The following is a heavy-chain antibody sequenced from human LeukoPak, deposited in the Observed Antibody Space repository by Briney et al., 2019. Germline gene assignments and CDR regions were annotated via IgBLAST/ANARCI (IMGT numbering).Heavy chain of an antibody. V-gene: IGHV3-53*01. CDR1: GFXVSSTY. Sequence: GGSLRLSCAASGFXVSSTYMSWVRQAPGKGLEWVSVIYSGGSTYYADSVKGRFTISRDNSKNTLYLQMNSLRAEDTAVYYCARDLPFDYWGQGTLVTVSS. CDR2: IYSGGST. J-gene: IGHJ4*02. CDR3: ARDLPFDY.